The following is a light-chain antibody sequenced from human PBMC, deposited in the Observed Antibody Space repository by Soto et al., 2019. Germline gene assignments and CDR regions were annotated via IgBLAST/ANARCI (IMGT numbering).Light chain of an antibody. V-gene: IGKV4-1*01. CDR2: WAS. CDR3: QQYYSIPKT. Sequence: DIVMTQSPDSLAVSLGERATINCKSSQSALYDSNNKNYLAWYQQKPGQPPKLLIYWASTRESGVPDRFSGTGSGTDFTLTISSLQAEDVAVYYCQQYYSIPKTFGQGTKVDIK. J-gene: IGKJ1*01. CDR1: QSALYDSNNKNY.